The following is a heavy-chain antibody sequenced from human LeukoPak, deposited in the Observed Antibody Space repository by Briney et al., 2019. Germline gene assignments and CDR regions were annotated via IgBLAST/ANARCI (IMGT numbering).Heavy chain of an antibody. V-gene: IGHV4-4*07. D-gene: IGHD6-13*01. CDR2: IYTSGST. CDR3: ARVSSSWYQDWYFDL. Sequence: SETLSLTCTVPGGSISSYYWSWIRQPAGKGLEWIGRIYTSGSTNYNPSLKSRVTISVDTSKNQFSLKLSSVTAADTAVYYCARVSSSWYQDWYFDLWGRGTLVTVSS. J-gene: IGHJ2*01. CDR1: GGSISSYY.